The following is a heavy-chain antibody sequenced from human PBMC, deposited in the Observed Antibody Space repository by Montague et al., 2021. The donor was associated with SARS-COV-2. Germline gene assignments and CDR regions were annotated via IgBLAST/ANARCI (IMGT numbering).Heavy chain of an antibody. J-gene: IGHJ3*02. V-gene: IGHV4-34*01. CDR2: VNNRGSS. CDR3: ARGQVTVFAILIGFPAAGPIDS. CDR1: GGSFSDFY. Sequence: SETLSLTCAVYGGSFSDFYWTWIRQPPGKGLEWIGEVNNRGSSSYNPSLRNRLTISVDKSKNQISLKLTSVTAADTATYYCARGQVTVFAILIGFPAAGPIDSWGQGTTVTVSS. D-gene: IGHD3-16*02.